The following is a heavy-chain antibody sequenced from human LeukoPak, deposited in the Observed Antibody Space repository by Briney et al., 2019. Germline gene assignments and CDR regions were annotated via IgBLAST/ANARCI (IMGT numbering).Heavy chain of an antibody. CDR3: ARSTMVRGVIYGNDY. J-gene: IGHJ4*02. D-gene: IGHD3-10*01. V-gene: IGHV4-59*01. Sequence: SETLSLTCTVSGGSISSYYWSWIRQPPGKGLEWIGYIYYSGSTNYNPSLKSRVTISVDTSKNQFSLKLSSVTAADTAVYCCARSTMVRGVIYGNDYWGQGTLVTVSS. CDR1: GGSISSYY. CDR2: IYYSGST.